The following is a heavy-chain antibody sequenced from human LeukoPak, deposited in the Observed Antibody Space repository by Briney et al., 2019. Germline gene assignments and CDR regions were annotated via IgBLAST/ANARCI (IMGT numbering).Heavy chain of an antibody. CDR1: GFTVSSNY. CDR2: IYSGGST. D-gene: IGHD1-1*01. CDR3: ARDAGPGVPGY. J-gene: IGHJ4*02. Sequence: PGGSLRLSCAASGFTVSSNYMSWVRQAPGKGLEWVSVIYSGGSTYYADSVKGRFTISRDNSKNTLYPQMNSLRAEDTAVYYCARDAGPGVPGYWGQGTLVTVSS. V-gene: IGHV3-53*01.